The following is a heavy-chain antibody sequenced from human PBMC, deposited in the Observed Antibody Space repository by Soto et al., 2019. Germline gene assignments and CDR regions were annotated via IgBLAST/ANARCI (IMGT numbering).Heavy chain of an antibody. CDR1: GYSFTSYW. J-gene: IGHJ6*02. D-gene: IGHD2-2*01. V-gene: IGHV5-51*01. CDR3: ARHQIVVVPAANDWGYYYYGMDV. Sequence: PGESLKISCKGSGYSFTSYWIGWVRQMPGKGLEWMGIIYPGDSDTRYSPSFQGQVTISADKSISTAYLQWSSLKASDTAMYYCARHQIVVVPAANDWGYYYYGMDVWGQGTTVTVSS. CDR2: IYPGDSDT.